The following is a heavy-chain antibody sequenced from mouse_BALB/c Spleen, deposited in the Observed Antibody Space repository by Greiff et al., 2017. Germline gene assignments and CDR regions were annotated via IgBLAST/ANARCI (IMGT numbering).Heavy chain of an antibody. CDR1: GFTFSDYG. Sequence: EVMLVESGGGLVQPGGSRKLSCAASGFTFSDYGMAWVRQAPGKGPEWVAFISNLAYSIYYADTVTGRFTISRENAKNTLYLEMSSLRSEDTAMYYCARGGGSSYYFDYWGQGTTLTVSS. V-gene: IGHV5-15*02. D-gene: IGHD1-1*01. CDR3: ARGGGSSYYFDY. J-gene: IGHJ2*01. CDR2: ISNLAYSI.